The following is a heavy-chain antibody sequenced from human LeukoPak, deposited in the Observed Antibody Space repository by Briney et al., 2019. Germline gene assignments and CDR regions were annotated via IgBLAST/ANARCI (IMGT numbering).Heavy chain of an antibody. J-gene: IGHJ2*01. CDR1: GFTCSSYG. V-gene: IGHV3-30*02. D-gene: IGHD7-27*01. Sequence: PGGSLRLXCAASGFTCSSYGMHWVRQAPGKGLEWVAFIRYDGSNKYYADSVKGRFTISRDNSKNTLYLQMNSLRAEDTAVYYCAKKVSGDWYFDLWGRGTLVTVSS. CDR3: AKKVSGDWYFDL. CDR2: IRYDGSNK.